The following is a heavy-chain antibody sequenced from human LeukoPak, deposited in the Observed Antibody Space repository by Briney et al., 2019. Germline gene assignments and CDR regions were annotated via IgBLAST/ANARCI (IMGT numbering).Heavy chain of an antibody. D-gene: IGHD2-21*01. CDR3: ATNWWWALRADIGQTLDY. CDR2: ISYDGGNK. V-gene: IGHV3-30-3*01. CDR1: GFTFSSYA. J-gene: IGHJ4*02. Sequence: GGSLRLSCAASGFTFSSYAMHWVRQAPGKGLEWVAVISYDGGNKYHADSVKGRFTISRDNSKNTLYLQMNSLRAEDTAVYYCATNWWWALRADIGQTLDYWGQGTLVTVSS.